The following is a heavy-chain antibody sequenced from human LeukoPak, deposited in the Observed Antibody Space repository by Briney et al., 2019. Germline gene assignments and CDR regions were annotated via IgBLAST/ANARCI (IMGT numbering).Heavy chain of an antibody. CDR3: TTLRKPSDYSSVWYWVH. V-gene: IGHV3-15*01. J-gene: IGHJ4*02. D-gene: IGHD6-19*01. CDR1: GLTFTNAW. CDR2: IKSKTDGGTT. Sequence: PGGSLRLSCAAPGLTFTNAWMSWVRQAPGKGLEWVGRIKSKTDGGTTDYTAPVKGRFNISRDDSKNTLYMQMNSLKTEDTAVYYCTTLRKPSDYSSVWYWVHWGPGTLVTVAS.